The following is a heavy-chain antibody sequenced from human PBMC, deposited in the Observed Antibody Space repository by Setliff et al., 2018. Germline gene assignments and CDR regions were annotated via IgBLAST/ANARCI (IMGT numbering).Heavy chain of an antibody. Sequence: GGSLRLSCAASGFTFNSFYMNWVRQAPGKGLEWISSISHKGDIVYPADSVRGRFTTSRDNAKNSLYLQMNSLRAEDTALYYCAKAEYSSSYGTASAFDIWGQGTMVTVSS. CDR2: ISHKGDIV. J-gene: IGHJ3*02. D-gene: IGHD6-6*01. CDR3: AKAEYSSSYGTASAFDI. CDR1: GFTFNSFY. V-gene: IGHV3-48*04.